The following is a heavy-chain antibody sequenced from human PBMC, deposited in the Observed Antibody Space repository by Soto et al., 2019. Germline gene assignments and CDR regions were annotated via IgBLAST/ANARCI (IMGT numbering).Heavy chain of an antibody. CDR2: IHVTGYT. J-gene: IGHJ4*02. D-gene: IGHD1-26*01. CDR1: GASITSGSYS. Sequence: SETLSLTCTVSGASITSGSYSWSWIRQAPGKGLEWIGNIHVTGYTAFSPSLKRRVTMSVDTSKNQFSLNVNSVTAADTAVYFCARGGALRPKGHVSLVFGGQGTLVTVSS. V-gene: IGHV4-30-2*01. CDR3: ARGGALRPKGHVSLVF.